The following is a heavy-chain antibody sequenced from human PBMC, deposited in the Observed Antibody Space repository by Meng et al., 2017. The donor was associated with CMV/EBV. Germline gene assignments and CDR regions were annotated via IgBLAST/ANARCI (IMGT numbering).Heavy chain of an antibody. D-gene: IGHD6-25*01. CDR3: ARDALYSSGWYYYYYGMDV. V-gene: IGHV1-18*01. CDR2: ISAYNGNT. J-gene: IGHJ6*02. CDR1: GYTFTSYG. Sequence: ASVKVSCKASGYTFTSYGISWVRQAPGQGLEWMGWISAYNGNTNYAQKLQGRVTMTTDTSTSTAYMELRSLRSDDTAVYYCARDALYSSGWYYYYYGMDVWGQGTTVTVSS.